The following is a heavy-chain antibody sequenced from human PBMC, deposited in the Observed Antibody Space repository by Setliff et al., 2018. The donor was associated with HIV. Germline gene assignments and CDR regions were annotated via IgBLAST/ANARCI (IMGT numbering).Heavy chain of an antibody. CDR1: GYTFTGYY. D-gene: IGHD3-3*01. J-gene: IGHJ3*01. V-gene: IGHV1-2*02. Sequence: ASVKVSCKASGYTFTGYYMHWVRQAPGQGLEWMGWINPNSGGTNYAQKLQDRVTMATDTSTSTAYMELRSLRSDDSAMYYCVRVGRGGYYYDAFDFWGQGTMVTVSS. CDR3: VRVGRGGYYYDAFDF. CDR2: INPNSGGT.